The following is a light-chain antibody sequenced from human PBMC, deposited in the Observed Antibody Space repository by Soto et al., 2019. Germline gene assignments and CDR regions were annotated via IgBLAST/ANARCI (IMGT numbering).Light chain of an antibody. CDR2: AAS. CDR3: QQYGDSFT. CDR1: QSVSSSY. V-gene: IGKV3-20*01. J-gene: IGKJ4*01. Sequence: EIVLTQSPGTLSLSPGERATLSCRASQSVSSSYLAWCQQKPGQAPGLLIYAASSRATGIPDRFSGSGSGTDFTLTISRLEPEDFAVYYCQQYGDSFTFGGGTKVEIK.